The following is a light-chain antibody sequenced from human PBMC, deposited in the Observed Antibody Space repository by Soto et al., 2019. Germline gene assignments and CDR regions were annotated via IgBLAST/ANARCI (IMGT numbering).Light chain of an antibody. CDR3: QQANSFPLT. CDR2: AAS. J-gene: IGKJ4*01. V-gene: IGKV1D-12*01. CDR1: QGIRSW. Sequence: TQMTQSPSSVSASVGDRVTITCRASQGIRSWLAWYQQKPGKAPNLLIYAASRLASGVPSRFSGSESGTVFTLTISSLQPEDFATYYCQQANSFPLTFGGGTKVEIK.